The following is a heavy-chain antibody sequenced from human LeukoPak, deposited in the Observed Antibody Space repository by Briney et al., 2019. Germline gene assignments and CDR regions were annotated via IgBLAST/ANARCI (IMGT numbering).Heavy chain of an antibody. CDR3: AKKDTILYYFGMDF. CDR2: NSSSGNTI. J-gene: IGHJ6*02. Sequence: GGSLRLSCAASGFTFSDYYMGWIRQAPGKGLEWVSYNSSSGNTIYYADSVKGRFTVSRDNAKNSLYLQMNSLRAEDTAVYYCAKKDTILYYFGMDFWGQGTTVTVSS. D-gene: IGHD3-10*01. V-gene: IGHV3-11*01. CDR1: GFTFSDYY.